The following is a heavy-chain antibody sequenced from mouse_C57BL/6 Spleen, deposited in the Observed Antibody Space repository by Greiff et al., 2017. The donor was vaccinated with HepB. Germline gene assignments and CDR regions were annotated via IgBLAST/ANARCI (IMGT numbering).Heavy chain of an antibody. J-gene: IGHJ3*01. Sequence: QVQLQQPGAELVMPGASVKLSCKASGYTFTSYWMHWVKQRPGQGLEWIGEIDPSDSYTNYNHKFKGKSTLTVDNSSSTAYMQLSSLTSEDSAVYYCARSDYGSSYRWFADWGQGTLVTVSA. D-gene: IGHD1-1*01. CDR3: ARSDYGSSYRWFAD. CDR2: IDPSDSYT. V-gene: IGHV1-69*01. CDR1: GYTFTSYW.